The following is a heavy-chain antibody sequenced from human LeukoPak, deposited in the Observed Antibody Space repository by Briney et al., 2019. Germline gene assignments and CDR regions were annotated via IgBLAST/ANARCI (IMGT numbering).Heavy chain of an antibody. V-gene: IGHV3-33*01. CDR3: ARACSGGSCYLDY. D-gene: IGHD2-15*01. CDR1: GFTFSSYG. CDR2: IWYDGSNK. J-gene: IGHJ4*02. Sequence: AGGSLRLSCAASGFTFSSYGMHWVRQAPGKGLEWVAVIWYDGSNKYYADSVKGRFTISRGNSKNTLYLQMNSLRAEDTAVYHCARACSGGSCYLDYWGQGTLVTVSS.